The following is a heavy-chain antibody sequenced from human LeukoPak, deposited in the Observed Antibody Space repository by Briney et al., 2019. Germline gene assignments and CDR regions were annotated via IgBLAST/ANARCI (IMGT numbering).Heavy chain of an antibody. D-gene: IGHD6-19*01. CDR2: ISGSGGST. CDR1: GFTFSSYA. V-gene: IGHV3-23*01. CDR3: AKVVAVASRGWFDP. J-gene: IGHJ5*02. Sequence: GGPLRLSCAASGFTFSSYAMSWVRQAPGKGLEWVSAISGSGGSTYYADSVKGRFTISRDNSKNTLYLQMNSLRAEDTAVYYCAKVVAVASRGWFDPWGQGTLVTVSS.